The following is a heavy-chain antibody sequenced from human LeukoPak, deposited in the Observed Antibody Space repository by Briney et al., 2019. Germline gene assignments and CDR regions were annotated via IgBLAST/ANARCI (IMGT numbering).Heavy chain of an antibody. CDR3: AKKGTTTGDFDY. J-gene: IGHJ4*02. CDR2: ISGSGGST. CDR1: GFTFSSYA. D-gene: IGHD1-14*01. V-gene: IGHV3-23*01. Sequence: PGGSLRLSCVASGFTFSSYAMSWVRQAPGKGLEWVSAISGSGGSTYYADSVKGRFTISRDNSKNTLYLQMNGLRAEDTAVYYCAKKGTTTGDFDYWGQGTLVTVSS.